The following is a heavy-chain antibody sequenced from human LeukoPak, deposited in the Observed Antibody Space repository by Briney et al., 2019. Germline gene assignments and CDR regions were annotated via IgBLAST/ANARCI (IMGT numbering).Heavy chain of an antibody. J-gene: IGHJ4*02. Sequence: GGSLRLSCAASRFTLSNYWMSWVRQAPGKGLEWVANIKRDGSETYYVDSVKGRFTISRDNAKNSLSLQMNSLRAEDTAVYYCARRPGSCGLDVWGQGTLVTVSS. V-gene: IGHV3-7*01. CDR2: IKRDGSET. D-gene: IGHD6-19*01. CDR1: RFTLSNYW. CDR3: ARRPGSCGLDV.